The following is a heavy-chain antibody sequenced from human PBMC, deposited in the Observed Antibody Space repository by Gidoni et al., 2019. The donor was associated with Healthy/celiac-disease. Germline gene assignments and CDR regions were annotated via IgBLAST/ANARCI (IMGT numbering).Heavy chain of an antibody. J-gene: IGHJ4*02. V-gene: IGHV3-9*01. CDR2: ISWNSGSI. Sequence: EVQLVESGGGLVQPGRSLRLSCAASGFTFDDYAMHWVRQAPGKGLEWVSGISWNSGSIGYADSVKGRFTISRDNAKNSLYLQMNSLRAEDTALYYCAKGVGATIYFDYWGQGTLVTVSS. D-gene: IGHD1-26*01. CDR3: AKGVGATIYFDY. CDR1: GFTFDDYA.